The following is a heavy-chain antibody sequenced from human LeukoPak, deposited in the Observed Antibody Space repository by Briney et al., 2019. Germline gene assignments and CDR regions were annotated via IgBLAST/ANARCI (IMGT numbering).Heavy chain of an antibody. Sequence: ASVKVSCKASGYTFTSYYMHWVRQAPGKGLEWMGGFDPEDGETIYAQKFQGRVTMTEDTSTDTAYMELSSLRSEDTAVYYCATGAFLGLPFDYWGQGTLVTVSS. J-gene: IGHJ4*02. CDR2: FDPEDGET. D-gene: IGHD2/OR15-2a*01. CDR3: ATGAFLGLPFDY. V-gene: IGHV1-24*01. CDR1: GYTFTSYY.